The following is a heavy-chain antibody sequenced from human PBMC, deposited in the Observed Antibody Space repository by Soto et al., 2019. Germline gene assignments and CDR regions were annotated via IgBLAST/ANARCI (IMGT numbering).Heavy chain of an antibody. CDR3: AQLLKMYGSSGWSRAFDI. CDR2: IYWDDDK. Sequence: QITLKESGPTLVKPTQTLTLTCTFSGFSLSTSGVGVGWIRQPPGKALEWLALIYWDDDKRYSPSLKSRLTITKDTSKNQVVLTMTNMDPVDTATYYCAQLLKMYGSSGWSRAFDIWGQGTMVTVSS. D-gene: IGHD6-19*01. CDR1: GFSLSTSGVG. V-gene: IGHV2-5*02. J-gene: IGHJ3*02.